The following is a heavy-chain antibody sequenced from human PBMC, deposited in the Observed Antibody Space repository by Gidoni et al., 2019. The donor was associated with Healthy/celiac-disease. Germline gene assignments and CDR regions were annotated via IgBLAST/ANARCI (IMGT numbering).Heavy chain of an antibody. V-gene: IGHV4-34*01. CDR1: GGSFSGYY. J-gene: IGHJ5*02. D-gene: IGHD4-17*01. CDR3: ARGIYGDYRDLNWFDP. Sequence: QVQLQQWGAGLLKPSETLSLTCAVYGGSFSGYYWSWIRQPPGKGLEWIGEINHSGSTNYNPSLKSRVTISVDTSKNQFSLKLSSVTAADTAVYYCARGIYGDYRDLNWFDPWGQGTLVTVSS. CDR2: INHSGST.